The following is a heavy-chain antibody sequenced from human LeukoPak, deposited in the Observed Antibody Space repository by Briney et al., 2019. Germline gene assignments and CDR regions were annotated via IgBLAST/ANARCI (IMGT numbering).Heavy chain of an antibody. Sequence: PGGSLRLSGAASGFTFSSYSMNWVRQAPGKGLEWVSSISSSSSYIYYADSVKDRFTISRDNAKNSLYLQMNSLRAEDTAVYYCARVPGRRADAFDIWGQGTMVTVSS. CDR1: GFTFSSYS. CDR2: ISSSSSYI. D-gene: IGHD1-26*01. J-gene: IGHJ3*02. V-gene: IGHV3-21*01. CDR3: ARVPGRRADAFDI.